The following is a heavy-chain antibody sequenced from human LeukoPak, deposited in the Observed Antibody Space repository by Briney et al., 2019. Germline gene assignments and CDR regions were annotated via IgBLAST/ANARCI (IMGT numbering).Heavy chain of an antibody. Sequence: GGSLRLSCAVSGFIFSSYWMSWVRQAPGRGREGGANIKQDGSEKYYVDSVKGRFTISRDNAKNSLYLQMNSLRAEDTAVYYCARSYYYDSSGPGDYWGQGTLVTVSS. CDR2: IKQDGSEK. V-gene: IGHV3-7*01. D-gene: IGHD3-22*01. J-gene: IGHJ4*02. CDR3: ARSYYYDSSGPGDY. CDR1: GFIFSSYW.